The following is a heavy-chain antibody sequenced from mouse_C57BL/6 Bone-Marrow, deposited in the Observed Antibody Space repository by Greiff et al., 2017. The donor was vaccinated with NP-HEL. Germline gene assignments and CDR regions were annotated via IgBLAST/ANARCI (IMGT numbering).Heavy chain of an antibody. CDR3: SRHYGDLAWFAY. CDR1: GFTFSSYG. J-gene: IGHJ3*01. D-gene: IGHD2-13*01. V-gene: IGHV5-6*01. CDR2: ISSGGSYT. Sequence: EVQRVESGGDLVKPGGSLKLSCAASGFTFSSYGMSWVRQTPDKRLEWVATISSGGSYTYYPDSVKGRFTISRDNAKNTLYLQMSSLKSEDTAMYYCSRHYGDLAWFAYWGQGTLVTVSA.